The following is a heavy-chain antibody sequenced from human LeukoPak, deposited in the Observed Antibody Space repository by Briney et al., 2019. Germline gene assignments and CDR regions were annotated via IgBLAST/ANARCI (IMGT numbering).Heavy chain of an antibody. CDR1: GFTFSSYG. V-gene: IGHV3-30*18. J-gene: IGHJ6*02. CDR3: AKDRSSGPHYYYGMDV. D-gene: IGHD3-22*01. Sequence: PGGSLRLSCAAAGFTFSSYGIHWVRQSPGKGLEWVAVVSYLGDDQFYADSVKGRFTISRDNSKKTVFLQMNSLRGEDTAVYYCAKDRSSGPHYYYGMDVWGRGTTVIVSS. CDR2: VSYLGDDQ.